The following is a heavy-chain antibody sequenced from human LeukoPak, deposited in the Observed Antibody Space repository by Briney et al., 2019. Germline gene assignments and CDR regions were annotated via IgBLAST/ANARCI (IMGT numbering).Heavy chain of an antibody. J-gene: IGHJ4*02. V-gene: IGHV3-7*01. CDR3: VRLWEFDY. Sequence: PGGSLRLSCAASGFNFNNYWITWVRQPPRKGLEWVARISQDGTETSYADSVKGRFTLSKDNAEKSLYLQMNSLTTEDTAVYYCVRLWEFDYWGQGTLATVSS. CDR1: GFNFNNYW. CDR2: ISQDGTET. D-gene: IGHD1-26*01.